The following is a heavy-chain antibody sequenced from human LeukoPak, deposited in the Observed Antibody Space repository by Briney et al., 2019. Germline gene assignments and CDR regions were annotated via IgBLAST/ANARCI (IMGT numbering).Heavy chain of an antibody. CDR2: ISHDGSNK. CDR1: GFTFSTYG. V-gene: IGHV3-30*03. J-gene: IGHJ3*02. Sequence: GGSLRLSCAASGFTFSTYGMHWVRQAPGKGLESVAVISHDGSNKYYADSVKGRFTISRDNSKNTLYLQMNSLRAEDTAVYYCARDSSSSWYEGDAFDIWGQGTMVTVSS. D-gene: IGHD6-13*01. CDR3: ARDSSSSWYEGDAFDI.